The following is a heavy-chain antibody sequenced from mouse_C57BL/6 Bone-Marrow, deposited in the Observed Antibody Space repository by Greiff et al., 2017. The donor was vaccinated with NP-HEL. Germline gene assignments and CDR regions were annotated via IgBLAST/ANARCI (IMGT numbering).Heavy chain of an antibody. CDR1: GYTFTSYW. CDR2: IDPSDSYT. CDR3: ARLGSLWCFDV. J-gene: IGHJ1*03. D-gene: IGHD1-1*01. V-gene: IGHV1-50*01. Sequence: VQLQQPGAELVKPGASVKLSCKVSGYTFTSYWMQWVKQRPGQGLEWIGKIDPSDSYTNYNQKFKGKATLTVDTSSSTAYMQLSSLTSEDSAVYYCARLGSLWCFDVWGTGTTVTVSS.